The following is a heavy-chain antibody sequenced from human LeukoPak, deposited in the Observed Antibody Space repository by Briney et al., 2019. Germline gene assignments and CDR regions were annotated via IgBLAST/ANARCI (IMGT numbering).Heavy chain of an antibody. CDR3: ARSYYYDSSGYPNFDY. CDR1: GFTFSSYS. Sequence: GSLRLSCAASGFTFSSYSMNWVRQAPGKGLEWVSYISSSSSTIYYADSVKGRFTISRDNAKNSLYLQMNSLRAEDTAVYYCARSYYYDSSGYPNFDYWGQGTLVTVSS. D-gene: IGHD3-22*01. CDR2: ISSSSSTI. V-gene: IGHV3-48*04. J-gene: IGHJ4*02.